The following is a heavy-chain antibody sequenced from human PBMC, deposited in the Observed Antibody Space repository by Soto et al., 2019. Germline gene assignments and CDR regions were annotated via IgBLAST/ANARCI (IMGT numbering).Heavy chain of an antibody. Sequence: PGGSLRLSCAASGFILRSSSIRGVRQVLLKGLQWASHNSRSTNTIDYVDSVKCRFTISRDSAKNSVYLQMNSLRDEDTAVYYCARSGDFFVVPGSLTFRFNGLDVCGRGNTVTASS. J-gene: IGHJ6*02. CDR3: ARSGDFFVVPGSLTFRFNGLDV. CDR1: GFILRSSS. V-gene: IGHV3-48*02. D-gene: IGHD3-3*01. CDR2: NSRSTNTI.